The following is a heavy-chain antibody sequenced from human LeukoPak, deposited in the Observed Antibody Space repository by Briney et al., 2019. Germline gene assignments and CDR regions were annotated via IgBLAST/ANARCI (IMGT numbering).Heavy chain of an antibody. Sequence: SETLSLTCSVSGVSISSSSDYWGWVRQPPGKGLEWIGSIYHSETTYYNPSLKSRVIISVDTSKNQFSLKLNPVTAADTAVYYCGRPNPDSSGYYGSFDPWGQGILVTVSS. CDR1: GVSISSSSDY. V-gene: IGHV4-39*01. D-gene: IGHD3-22*01. J-gene: IGHJ5*02. CDR2: IYHSETT. CDR3: GRPNPDSSGYYGSFDP.